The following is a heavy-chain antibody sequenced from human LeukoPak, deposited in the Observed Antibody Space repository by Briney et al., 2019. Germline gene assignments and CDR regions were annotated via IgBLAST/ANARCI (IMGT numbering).Heavy chain of an antibody. CDR1: GGSIIIYY. D-gene: IGHD2-15*01. V-gene: IGHV4-4*07. CDR3: AREITSGVYLLDY. J-gene: IGHJ4*02. Sequence: PSETLSLKCTVRGGSIIIYYWKWLGQAAGKGREWIGRVYSSGSTNEKPSLRSRVTITEDTSKNDFSRKVRPATAADTAVYFCAREITSGVYLLDYWGQGNLVTVSS. CDR2: VYSSGST.